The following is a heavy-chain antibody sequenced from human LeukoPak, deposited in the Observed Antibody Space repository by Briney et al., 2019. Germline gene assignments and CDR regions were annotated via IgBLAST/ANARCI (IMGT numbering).Heavy chain of an antibody. CDR3: AKEAGSYLYYFDY. D-gene: IGHD3-10*01. Sequence: GGSLRLSCAASGFTVSSNYMSWVRQAPGKGLGWVSGISWNSGSIGYADSVKGRFTISRDNAKNSLYLQMNSLRAEDTALYYCAKEAGSYLYYFDYWGQGTLVTVSS. V-gene: IGHV3-9*01. CDR1: GFTVSSNY. CDR2: ISWNSGSI. J-gene: IGHJ4*02.